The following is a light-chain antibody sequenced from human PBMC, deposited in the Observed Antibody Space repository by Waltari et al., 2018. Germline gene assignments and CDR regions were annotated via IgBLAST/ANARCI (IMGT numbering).Light chain of an antibody. J-gene: IGLJ2*01. CDR1: GREIDIYNL. CDR2: EGD. V-gene: IGLV2-23*03. Sequence: QSALTQPASVSGSLGHSITIPCTGSGREIDIYNLVSWYQQYPGKATKLIIYEGDGRPSGVSDRFSASKSAKTASLTISGLQADDEAEYHCCSYAGGTTFLFGGGTKVTVL. CDR3: CSYAGGTTFL.